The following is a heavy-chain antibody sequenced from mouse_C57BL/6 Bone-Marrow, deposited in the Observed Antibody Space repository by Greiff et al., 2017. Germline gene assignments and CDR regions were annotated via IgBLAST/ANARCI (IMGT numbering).Heavy chain of an antibody. J-gene: IGHJ3*01. Sequence: QVQLQQSGPELVKPGASVKISCKASGYAFSSSWMNWVKQRPGKGLEWIGRIYPGDGDTNYNGKFKGKATLTADKSSSTAYMQLSSLTSEDSAVYFCASPDGYYWFAYWGQGALVTVSA. CDR2: IYPGDGDT. CDR3: ASPDGYYWFAY. CDR1: GYAFSSSW. D-gene: IGHD2-3*01. V-gene: IGHV1-82*01.